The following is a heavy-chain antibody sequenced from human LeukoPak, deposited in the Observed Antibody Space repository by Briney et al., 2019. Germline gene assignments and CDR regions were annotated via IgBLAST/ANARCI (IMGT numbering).Heavy chain of an antibody. V-gene: IGHV3-30-3*01. CDR1: GFTFSSYT. Sequence: SLRLSCAASGFTFSSYTMHWVRQAPGKGLEWVAVILYDGNNKYHADSVKGRFTISRDNSKNTLYLQMNSLRAEDTAVHYCARDYYNSSGYYGSGNYWGQGTLVTVSS. CDR3: ARDYYNSSGYYGSGNY. D-gene: IGHD3-22*01. CDR2: ILYDGNNK. J-gene: IGHJ4*02.